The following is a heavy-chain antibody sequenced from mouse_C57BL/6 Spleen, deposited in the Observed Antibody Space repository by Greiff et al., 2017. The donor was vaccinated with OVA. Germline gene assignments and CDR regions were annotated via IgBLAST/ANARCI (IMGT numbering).Heavy chain of an antibody. Sequence: EVQLQQSGGGLVKPGGSLKLSCAASGFTFSSYAMSWVRQTPEKRLEWVATISDGGSYTYYPDNVKGRFTISRDNAKNNLYLQMSHLKSEDTAMYYCATVVEGYWGQGTTLTVSS. D-gene: IGHD1-1*01. J-gene: IGHJ2*01. CDR1: GFTFSSYA. V-gene: IGHV5-4*01. CDR2: ISDGGSYT. CDR3: ATVVEGY.